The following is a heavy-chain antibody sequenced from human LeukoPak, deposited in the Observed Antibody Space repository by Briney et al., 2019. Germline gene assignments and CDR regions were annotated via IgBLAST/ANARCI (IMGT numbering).Heavy chain of an antibody. Sequence: SETLSLTCTVSGGSISSGDYYWSWVRQPPGKGLEWMGYIYYSGSTYYNPSLKSRVTISVDTSKNQFSLKLSSVTAADTAVYYCARVNAYYYGSGSKIFDYWGQGTLVTVSS. CDR3: ARVNAYYYGSGSKIFDY. J-gene: IGHJ4*02. CDR1: GGSISSGDYY. D-gene: IGHD3-10*01. CDR2: IYYSGST. V-gene: IGHV4-30-4*01.